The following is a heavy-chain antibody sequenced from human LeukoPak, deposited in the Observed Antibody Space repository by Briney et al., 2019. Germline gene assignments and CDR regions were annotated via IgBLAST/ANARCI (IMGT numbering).Heavy chain of an antibody. Sequence: SETLSLTCAVYGGSFSGYYWSWIRQPPGKGLEWIGEINHSGSTNYNPSLKSRVTISVDTSKNQFSLKLNSVTAADTAVYYCARGPLYYASGSYYDYWGQGTLVTVSS. CDR3: ARGPLYYASGSYYDY. CDR2: INHSGST. D-gene: IGHD3-10*01. J-gene: IGHJ4*02. CDR1: GGSFSGYY. V-gene: IGHV4-34*01.